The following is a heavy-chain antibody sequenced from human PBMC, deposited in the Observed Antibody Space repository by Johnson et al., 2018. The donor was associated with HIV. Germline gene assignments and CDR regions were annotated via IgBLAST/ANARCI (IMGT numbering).Heavy chain of an antibody. Sequence: QVQLVESGGGVVQPGRSLRLSCAASGFTFSSYGMHWVRQAPGKGLEWVAVIWYDGSNKYYADSVKGRFTISRDNSKNTLYLQMNSLRAEDTAVYYCARGKDMAGTGAFDIWGQGTMVTVSS. D-gene: IGHD6-19*01. V-gene: IGHV3-33*01. CDR1: GFTFSSYG. CDR3: ARGKDMAGTGAFDI. J-gene: IGHJ3*02. CDR2: IWYDGSNK.